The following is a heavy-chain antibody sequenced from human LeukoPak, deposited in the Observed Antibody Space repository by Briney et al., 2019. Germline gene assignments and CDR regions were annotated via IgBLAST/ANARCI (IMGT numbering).Heavy chain of an antibody. CDR1: GASISSGGYY. V-gene: IGHV4-31*03. CDR2: IYYSGST. J-gene: IGHJ6*02. CDR3: ARDPSSSSYGMDV. D-gene: IGHD2-2*01. Sequence: SQTLSLTCTVSGASISSGGYYWSWIRQHPGKGLEWIGYIYYSGSTYYNPSLKSRVTISVDTSKNQFSLKLSSVTAADTAAYYCARDPSSSSYGMDVWGQGTTVTVSS.